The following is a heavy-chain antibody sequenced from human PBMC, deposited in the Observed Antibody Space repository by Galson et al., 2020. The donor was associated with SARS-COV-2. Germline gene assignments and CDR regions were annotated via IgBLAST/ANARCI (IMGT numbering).Heavy chain of an antibody. D-gene: IGHD6-19*01. CDR1: GASFRIYS. CDR3: ARGTYGAVAVEYYYDY. CDR2: VDHSGKS. V-gene: IGHV4-34*01. Sequence: SQASETLSLTCGVSGASFRIYSWTWIRQAPGKGLEWIGEVDHSGKSNYNPSLKSRVTMSRDTSQNQFSLKLTSVTAADTAMYFCARGTYGAVAVEYYYDYWGQGTLVTVSS. J-gene: IGHJ4*02.